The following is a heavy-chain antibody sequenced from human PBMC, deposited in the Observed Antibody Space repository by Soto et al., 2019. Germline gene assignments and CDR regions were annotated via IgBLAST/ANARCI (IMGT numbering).Heavy chain of an antibody. D-gene: IGHD3-16*01. CDR3: ARDGIGATAFWGYLCP. J-gene: IGHJ5*02. V-gene: IGHV3-33*01. CDR2: IRFDGSDV. CDR1: ESIFRGYG. Sequence: QVLLVESGGGVAQPGTSLRLSCAASESIFRGYGMHWIRQTPGKGLEWVAVIRFDGSDVHYADSVKGRFTISRDNSRHKLYLQMNNLAVEDTGLYYCARDGIGATAFWGYLCPWGQGTLGTVFS.